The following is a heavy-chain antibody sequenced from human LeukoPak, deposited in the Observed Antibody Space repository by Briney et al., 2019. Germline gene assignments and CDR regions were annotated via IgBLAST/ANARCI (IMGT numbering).Heavy chain of an antibody. J-gene: IGHJ6*04. CDR1: GGTFSSYA. CDR2: IIPIFGTA. D-gene: IGHD7-27*01. Sequence: ASVKVSCKASGGTFSSYAISWVRQAPGQGIERMGGIIPIFGTANYAQKFQGRVTITADKSTSTAYMELSSLRSEDTAVYYCARSWGSHYYGMDVWGKGTTVTVSS. V-gene: IGHV1-69*06. CDR3: ARSWGSHYYGMDV.